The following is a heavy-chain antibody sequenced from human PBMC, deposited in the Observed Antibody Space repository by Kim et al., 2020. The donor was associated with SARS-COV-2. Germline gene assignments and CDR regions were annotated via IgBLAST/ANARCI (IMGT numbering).Heavy chain of an antibody. Sequence: GGSLRLSCSASGFTFSSYAMHWVRQAPGKGLEYVSAISSNGGSTYYADSVKGRFTISRDNSKNTLYLQMSSLRAEDTAVYYCVKDQRISSSGWYYFDYWGQGTLVTVSS. CDR3: VKDQRISSSGWYYFDY. V-gene: IGHV3-64D*09. CDR1: GFTFSSYA. J-gene: IGHJ4*02. CDR2: ISSNGGST. D-gene: IGHD6-19*01.